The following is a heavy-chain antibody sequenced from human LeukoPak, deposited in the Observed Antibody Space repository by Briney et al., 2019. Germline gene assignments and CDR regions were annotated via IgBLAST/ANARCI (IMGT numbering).Heavy chain of an antibody. CDR1: GYSFTSYW. J-gene: IGHJ3*02. D-gene: IGHD6-13*01. Sequence: GESLKISCKGSGYSFTSYWIGWVRQMPGKGLEWMGIIYPGDSDTRYSPSFQGQVTISADKSISTAYLQWSSLKASDTAMYYCASYSGYSSSWSNDAFDIWGQGTMVTVSS. CDR2: IYPGDSDT. V-gene: IGHV5-51*01. CDR3: ASYSGYSSSWSNDAFDI.